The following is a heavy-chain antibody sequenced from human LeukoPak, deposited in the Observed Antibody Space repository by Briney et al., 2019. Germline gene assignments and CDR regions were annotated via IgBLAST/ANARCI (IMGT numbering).Heavy chain of an antibody. J-gene: IGHJ4*02. CDR3: ARDEGGAYDFWSFSQDRGSPIDY. V-gene: IGHV4-39*07. CDR2: IYHSGST. Sequence: SSETLSLTCTVSGGSIGGRNYYWGWIRQPPGKGLEWIGSIYHSGSTYYNPSLKSRVTISVDTSKNQFSLKLSSVTAADTAVYYCARDEGGAYDFWSFSQDRGSPIDYWGQGTLVTVSS. CDR1: GGSIGGRNYY. D-gene: IGHD3-3*01.